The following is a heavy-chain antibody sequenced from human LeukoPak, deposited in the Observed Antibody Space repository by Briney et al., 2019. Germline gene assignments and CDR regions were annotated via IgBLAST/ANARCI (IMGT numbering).Heavy chain of an antibody. J-gene: IGHJ6*02. Sequence: GGSLRLSCAASGFTFSSYAMHWVRQAPDKGLEWVAVISYDGGKKNNADSVKGRFTISRDNSKNTLYLEMNSLRAEDTAVYYCAKEGKDYDFWSGHGSMDVWGQGTTVTVSS. D-gene: IGHD3-3*01. CDR1: GFTFSSYA. CDR3: AKEGKDYDFWSGHGSMDV. CDR2: ISYDGGKK. V-gene: IGHV3-30*18.